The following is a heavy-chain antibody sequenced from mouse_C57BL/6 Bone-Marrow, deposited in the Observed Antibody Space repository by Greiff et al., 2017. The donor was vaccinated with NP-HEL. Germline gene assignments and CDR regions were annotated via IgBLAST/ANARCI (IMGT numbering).Heavy chain of an antibody. D-gene: IGHD2-4*01. CDR3: ARGYDYDGYYFDY. V-gene: IGHV1-61*01. CDR2: IYPSDSET. CDR1: GYTFTSYW. Sequence: QVHVKQPGAELVRPGSSVKLSCKASGYTFTSYWMDWVKQRPGQGLEWIGNIYPSDSETHYNQKFKDKATLTVDKSSSTAYMQLSSLTSEDSAFYYCARGYDYDGYYFDYWGQGTTLTVSS. J-gene: IGHJ2*01.